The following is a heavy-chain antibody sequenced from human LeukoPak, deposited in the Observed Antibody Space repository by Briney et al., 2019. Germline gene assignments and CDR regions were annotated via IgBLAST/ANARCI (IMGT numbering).Heavy chain of an antibody. CDR3: ARTGYSSGWYGGGGAFDI. D-gene: IGHD6-19*01. CDR2: IYHSGST. J-gene: IGHJ3*02. V-gene: IGHV4-38-2*02. CDR1: GYSISSGYY. Sequence: SETLSLTCTVSGYSISSGYYWGWIRQPPGKGLEWIGSIYHSGSTYYNPSLKSRVTISVDTSKNQFSLKLSSVTAADTAVYYCARTGYSSGWYGGGGAFDIWGQGTMVTVSS.